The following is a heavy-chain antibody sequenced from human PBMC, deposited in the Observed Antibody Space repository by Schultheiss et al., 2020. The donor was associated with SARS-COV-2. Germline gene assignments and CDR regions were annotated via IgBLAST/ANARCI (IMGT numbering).Heavy chain of an antibody. CDR1: GYSISSGYY. CDR3: ARGRDTAMDEINWFDP. D-gene: IGHD5-18*01. V-gene: IGHV4-38-2*02. Sequence: SETLSLTCNVSGYSISSGYYWGWTRQPPGGGLEWIGSIYHSGRTFYNPSLKSRVTISVDTSKNQFSLKLSSVTAADTAVYYCARGRDTAMDEINWFDPWGQGTLVTVSS. J-gene: IGHJ5*02. CDR2: IYHSGRT.